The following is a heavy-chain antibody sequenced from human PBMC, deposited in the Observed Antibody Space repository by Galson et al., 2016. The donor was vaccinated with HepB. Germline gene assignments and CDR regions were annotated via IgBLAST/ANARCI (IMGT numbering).Heavy chain of an antibody. V-gene: IGHV1-8*01. D-gene: IGHD2-8*02. Sequence: SCKASGYTFASYDINWVRQATGQGLEWMGWMNPNSGNTGYAQKFQGRVTMTRNTSISTAYMELSSLRYEDSAVYYCARAGDCTGGVCFPYGLDVWGQGTTVTVSS. CDR2: MNPNSGNT. J-gene: IGHJ6*02. CDR3: ARAGDCTGGVCFPYGLDV. CDR1: GYTFASYD.